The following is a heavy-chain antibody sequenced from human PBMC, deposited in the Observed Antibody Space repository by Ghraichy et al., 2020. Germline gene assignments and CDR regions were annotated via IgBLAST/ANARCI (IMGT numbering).Heavy chain of an antibody. Sequence: LSLTCAASGFTVSSNYMTWVRQAPGKGLEWVSVIYSGGSTYYTDSVKGRFTISRDNSKNTLYLQMNSLRAEDTAVYYCASGIAAALDDWGQGTLVTVSS. CDR1: GFTVSSNY. CDR2: IYSGGST. V-gene: IGHV3-53*01. D-gene: IGHD6-13*01. J-gene: IGHJ4*02. CDR3: ASGIAAALDD.